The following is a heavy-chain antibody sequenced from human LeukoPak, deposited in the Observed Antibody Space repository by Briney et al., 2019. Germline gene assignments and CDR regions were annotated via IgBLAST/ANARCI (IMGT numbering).Heavy chain of an antibody. CDR2: IYHSGST. CDR1: GGSISSGGYS. J-gene: IGHJ3*02. CDR3: ARDVRGEREAFGI. D-gene: IGHD3-10*02. V-gene: IGHV4-30-2*01. Sequence: PSETLSLTCAVSGGSISSGGYSWSWIRQPPGKGLEWIGYIYHSGSTYYNPSLKSRVTISVDRSKNQFSLKLSSVTAADTAVYYCARDVRGEREAFGIWGQGTMVTVSS.